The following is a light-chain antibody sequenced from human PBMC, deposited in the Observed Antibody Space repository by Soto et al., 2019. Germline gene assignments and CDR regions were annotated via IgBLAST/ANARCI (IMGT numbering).Light chain of an antibody. Sequence: DIQITQSPSTLSASVGDRVTITCRASQSISNWLAWYQQKPGKAPKLLIYKASTLQSGVPSRFSGSGSGADFTLTISNLQPDDFGTYYCQQYTSYYPFGQGTKLEIK. V-gene: IGKV1-5*03. J-gene: IGKJ2*01. CDR1: QSISNW. CDR2: KAS. CDR3: QQYTSYYP.